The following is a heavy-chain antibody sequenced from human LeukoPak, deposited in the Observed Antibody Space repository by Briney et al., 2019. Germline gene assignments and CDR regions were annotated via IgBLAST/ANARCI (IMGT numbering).Heavy chain of an antibody. D-gene: IGHD1-26*01. V-gene: IGHV3-7*01. J-gene: IGHJ4*02. CDR2: IKQDGSEK. CDR1: GFTFSSYW. CDR3: ARDQTEWELPIDY. Sequence: PGRSLRLSCAASGFTFSSYWMSWVRQAPGKGLEWVANIKQDGSEKYYVDSVKGRFTISRDNAKNSLYLQMNSLRAEDTAVYYCARDQTEWELPIDYWGQGTLVTVSS.